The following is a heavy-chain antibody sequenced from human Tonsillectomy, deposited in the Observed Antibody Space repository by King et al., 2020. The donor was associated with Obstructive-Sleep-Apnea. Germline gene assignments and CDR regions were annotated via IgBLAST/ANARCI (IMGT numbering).Heavy chain of an antibody. CDR2: ISSSSSYI. V-gene: IGHV3-21*01. J-gene: IGHJ4*02. CDR1: GFTFSSYS. Sequence: VQLVESGGGLVKPGGSLRLSCAASGFTFSSYSMNWVRQAPGKGLVWVSSISSSSSYIYYADSVKGRFTISRDNAKNSLYLQMNGLRAEDTAVYYCARDFIADYWGQGTLVTVSS. D-gene: IGHD6-13*01. CDR3: ARDFIADY.